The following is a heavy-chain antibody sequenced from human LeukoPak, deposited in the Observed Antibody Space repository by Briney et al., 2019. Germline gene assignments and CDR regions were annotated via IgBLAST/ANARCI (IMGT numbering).Heavy chain of an antibody. CDR3: ARGGETCTGTSCYSFDY. CDR2: ISSSSSYT. D-gene: IGHD2-2*01. CDR1: GFKFSDYY. J-gene: IGHJ4*02. Sequence: GGSLRLSCAASGFKFSDYYMSWIRQAPGKGLEWVSYISSSSSYTNYADSVKARFTISRDNAKNSLYLQMNSLRAEDTAVYYCARGGETCTGTSCYSFDYWGQGTLVTVSS. V-gene: IGHV3-11*05.